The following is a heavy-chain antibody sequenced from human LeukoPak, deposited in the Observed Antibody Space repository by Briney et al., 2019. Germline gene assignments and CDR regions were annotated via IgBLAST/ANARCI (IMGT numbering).Heavy chain of an antibody. J-gene: IGHJ5*02. CDR1: GXSISSYY. D-gene: IGHD5-18*01. Sequence: PSETLSLTWTVSGXSISSYYGSWIRQPPGKGLEWIGYIYSSGSTNYNPSLKSRVTISVDTSNNQFSLKLSSVTAADTAVYYCARGHSYGYGWFDPWGQGTLVTVSS. CDR2: IYSSGST. V-gene: IGHV4-59*01. CDR3: ARGHSYGYGWFDP.